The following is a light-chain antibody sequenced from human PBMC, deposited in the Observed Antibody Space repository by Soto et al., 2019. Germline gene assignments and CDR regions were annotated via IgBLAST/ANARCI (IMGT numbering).Light chain of an antibody. J-gene: IGLJ1*01. CDR1: SSNIGSNT. V-gene: IGLV1-44*01. CDR3: AAWDDSLNGHV. CDR2: SSN. Sequence: QSVLTQTPSASGTPGQSVTVSCSGSSSNIGSNTVNLYQQLPGTAPKLLLYSSNQRPSGVPDRFSGSKSGTSASLAISGLQSEDEADYYCAAWDDSLNGHVFGTGTKVTV.